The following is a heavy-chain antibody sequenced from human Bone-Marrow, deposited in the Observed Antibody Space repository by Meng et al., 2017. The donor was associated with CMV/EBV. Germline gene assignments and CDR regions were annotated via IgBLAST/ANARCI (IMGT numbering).Heavy chain of an antibody. J-gene: IGHJ6*02. V-gene: IGHV4-59*12. CDR2: IYYSGST. CDR3: ARGSRTTVTRYYYYYYGMDV. CDR1: GGSISSYY. D-gene: IGHD4-11*01. Sequence: GSLRLSCTVSGGSISSYYWSWIRQPPGKGLEWIGYIYYSGSTNYNPSLKSRVTISVDTSKNQFSLKLSSVTAADTAVYYCARGSRTTVTRYYYYYYGMDVWGQGTTVTVSS.